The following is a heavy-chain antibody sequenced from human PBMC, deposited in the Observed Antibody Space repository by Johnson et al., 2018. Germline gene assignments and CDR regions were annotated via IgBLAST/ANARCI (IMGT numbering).Heavy chain of an antibody. CDR3: AKLLITRVVVAPFQH. CDR2: ISYDGSNK. D-gene: IGHD3-22*01. V-gene: IGHV3-30*18. J-gene: IGHJ1*01. Sequence: VQLVETGGGVVQPGRSLRLSCAASGFTFSSYGMHWVRQAPGKGLEWVAVISYDGSNKYYADSVRGRFTISRDNSKNTLYLQMNGLGAEDTDVYYWAKLLITRVVVAPFQHWGQGTLVNVAS. CDR1: GFTFSSYG.